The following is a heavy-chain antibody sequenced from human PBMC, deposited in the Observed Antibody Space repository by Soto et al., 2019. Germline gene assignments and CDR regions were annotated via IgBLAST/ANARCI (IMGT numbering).Heavy chain of an antibody. J-gene: IGHJ6*03. CDR3: AKVLYSNYYYYYYMDV. CDR2: ISGSGGST. Sequence: PGGSLRLSFAASGFTFSSYAMSWVRQAPGKGLEWVSAISGSGGSTYYADSVKGRFTISRDNSKNTLYLQMNSLRAEDTAVYYCAKVLYSNYYYYYYMDVWGKGTTVTVSS. D-gene: IGHD4-4*01. CDR1: GFTFSSYA. V-gene: IGHV3-23*01.